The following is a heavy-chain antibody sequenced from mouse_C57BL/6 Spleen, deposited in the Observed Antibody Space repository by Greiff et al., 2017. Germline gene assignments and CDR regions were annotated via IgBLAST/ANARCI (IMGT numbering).Heavy chain of an antibody. Sequence: DVQLQESGPGLVKPSQSLSLTCSVTGYSITSGYYWNWIRQFPGNKLEWMGYISYDGSNNYNPSLKNRISITRDTSKNQFFLKLNSVTTEDTATYYCAAGGTYYYGSSLAWFAYWGQGTLVTVSA. D-gene: IGHD1-1*01. CDR3: AAGGTYYYGSSLAWFAY. CDR1: GYSITSGYY. CDR2: ISYDGSN. V-gene: IGHV3-6*01. J-gene: IGHJ3*01.